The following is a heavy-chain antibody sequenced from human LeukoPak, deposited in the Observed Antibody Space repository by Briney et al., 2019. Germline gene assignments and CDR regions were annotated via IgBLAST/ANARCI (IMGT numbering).Heavy chain of an antibody. CDR3: ARGSVEMATIPEEAFDY. Sequence: ASVKVSCKASGYTFTSYGISWVRQAPGQGLEWMGWINPNSGGTNYAQKFQGRVTMTRDTSISAAYMELSRLRSDDTAVYYCARGSVEMATIPEEAFDYWGQGTLVTVSS. J-gene: IGHJ4*02. CDR2: INPNSGGT. D-gene: IGHD5-24*01. CDR1: GYTFTSYG. V-gene: IGHV1-2*02.